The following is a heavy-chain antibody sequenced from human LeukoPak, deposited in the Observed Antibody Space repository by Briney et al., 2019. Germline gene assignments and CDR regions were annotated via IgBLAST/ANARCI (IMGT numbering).Heavy chain of an antibody. D-gene: IGHD6-19*01. J-gene: IGHJ4*02. CDR3: AKDRRYSSRWYVSGFDY. V-gene: IGHV3-30*02. Sequence: PGGSLRRSCAGSGFTCSGYGRHWLRPAPGIGREWGAFIRWDGVNRNYEHSVRDRFPISRDPSKNTLYLQMNSLRAEDTAVYYCAKDRRYSSRWYVSGFDYWGQGTLVTVSS. CDR2: IRWDGVNR. CDR1: GFTCSGYG.